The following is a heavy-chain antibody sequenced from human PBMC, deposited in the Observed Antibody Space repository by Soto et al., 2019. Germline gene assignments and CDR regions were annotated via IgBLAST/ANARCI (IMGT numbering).Heavy chain of an antibody. J-gene: IGHJ5*02. CDR1: GFTFSSFG. Sequence: PGGSLRLSCAASGFTFSSFGTHWVRQAPGKGLEWVAVISYDGSDRYYADSVKGRFTISRDDSRNTLFLQMNSLRAEDTAVYYCAKTAGYDYVWGSSGLDPWGQGTQVTVSS. V-gene: IGHV3-30*18. CDR2: ISYDGSDR. CDR3: AKTAGYDYVWGSSGLDP. D-gene: IGHD3-16*01.